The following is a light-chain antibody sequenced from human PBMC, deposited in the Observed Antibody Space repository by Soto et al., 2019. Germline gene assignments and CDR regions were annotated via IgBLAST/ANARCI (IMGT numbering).Light chain of an antibody. J-gene: IGLJ1*01. Sequence: QSALTQPPSASGSPGQSVTISCTGTSSDVGGYNYVSWYQQHPGKAPKLMIYDASKRPSGVPDRFSGSKSGNTASLTVSGLQAEDEADYYCSSYAGSNNFVFGTGTKLTV. CDR2: DAS. CDR3: SSYAGSNNFV. V-gene: IGLV2-8*01. CDR1: SSDVGGYNY.